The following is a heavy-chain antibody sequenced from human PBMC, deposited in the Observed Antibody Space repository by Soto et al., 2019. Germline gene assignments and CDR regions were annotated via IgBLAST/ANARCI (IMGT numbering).Heavy chain of an antibody. D-gene: IGHD2-15*01. Sequence: GGSLRLSCAASGFTFSGSAMHWVRQASGKGLEWVGRIRSKAHSYATEYAASVKGRFTISRDDSKNKAYLQMNSLKTEDTAVYYCARDAHIPPGYCSGDSCYPAEYSYYGMDVWGQGTTVTVSS. J-gene: IGHJ6*02. V-gene: IGHV3-73*01. CDR1: GFTFSGSA. CDR2: IRSKAHSYAT. CDR3: ARDAHIPPGYCSGDSCYPAEYSYYGMDV.